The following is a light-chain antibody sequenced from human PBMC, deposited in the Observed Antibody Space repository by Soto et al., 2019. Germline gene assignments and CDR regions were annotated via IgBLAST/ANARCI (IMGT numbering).Light chain of an antibody. CDR1: QSVSSSY. V-gene: IGKV3-15*01. Sequence: AALSCRASQSVSSSYLAWYQQKAGQAPRLLIYGASSRATGIPVRFSGSGSGTEFTLTISSLQSEDFAVYYCQQYNNWPLTFGEGTRLEIK. CDR2: GAS. CDR3: QQYNNWPLT. J-gene: IGKJ5*01.